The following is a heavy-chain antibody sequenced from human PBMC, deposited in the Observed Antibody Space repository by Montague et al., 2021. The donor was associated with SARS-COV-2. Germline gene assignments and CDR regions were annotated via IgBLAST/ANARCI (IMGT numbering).Heavy chain of an antibody. CDR1: GFSLDSRGVG. J-gene: IGHJ4*02. CDR2: IYWNDDK. V-gene: IGHV2-5*01. Sequence: PALVKPTQTLTLTCTFSGFSLDSRGVGVGWIRQPPGKALECLVLIYWNDDKRYSPSLKTRLTVTKDTSKNQVVLTMTNMDPVDTATYFCAHKNSGWPIEFANWGQGALVTVSS. CDR3: AHKNSGWPIEFAN. D-gene: IGHD6-19*01.